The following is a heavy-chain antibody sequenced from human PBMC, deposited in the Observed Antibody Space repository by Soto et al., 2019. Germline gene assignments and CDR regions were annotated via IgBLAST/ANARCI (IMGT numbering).Heavy chain of an antibody. D-gene: IGHD2-8*02. J-gene: IGHJ6*02. CDR2: ISGYNGNT. CDR1: DHTFTYYG. V-gene: IGHV1-18*01. Sequence: QVQLLQSGGEVKKPGASVKVSCNSSDHTFTYYGINWVRRAPGQGLEWMGWISGYNGNTKYAQKFQDRVTMSADTSTRTAYMKMRTLPPDDPAVYFCAAPGGHYFGLDVWGQGTTVTVSS. CDR3: AAPGGHYFGLDV.